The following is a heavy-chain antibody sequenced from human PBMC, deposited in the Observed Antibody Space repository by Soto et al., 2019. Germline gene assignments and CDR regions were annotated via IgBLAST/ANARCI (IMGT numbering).Heavy chain of an antibody. CDR3: AILSGQRQDDVSFDY. V-gene: IGHV3-23*01. D-gene: IGHD6-25*01. Sequence: PGGSLRLSCAASGFTFSSDAMSWVRQAPGKGLEWVSAISASGDSTYYADSVKGRFTIFRDNSKNTLYLQVNSLRAEDTAVYYCAILSGQRQDDVSFDYWGQGTLVTVSS. J-gene: IGHJ4*02. CDR1: GFTFSSDA. CDR2: ISASGDST.